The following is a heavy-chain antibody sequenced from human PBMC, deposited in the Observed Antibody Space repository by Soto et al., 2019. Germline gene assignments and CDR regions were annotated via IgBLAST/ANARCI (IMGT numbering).Heavy chain of an antibody. CDR3: ARGGLRYFDWLRIGWFDP. V-gene: IGHV4-34*01. CDR1: GGSFSGYY. D-gene: IGHD3-9*01. CDR2: INHSGST. J-gene: IGHJ5*02. Sequence: QVQLQQWGAGLLKPSETLSLTCAVYGGSFSGYYWSWIRQPPGKGLEWIGEINHSGSTNYNPSLKSRFTISVDTSKNQFSLKLSSVTAADTAVYYCARGGLRYFDWLRIGWFDPWGQGTLVTVSS.